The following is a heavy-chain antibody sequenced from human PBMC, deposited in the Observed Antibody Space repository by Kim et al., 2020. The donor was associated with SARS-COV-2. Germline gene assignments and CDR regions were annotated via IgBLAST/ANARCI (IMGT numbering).Heavy chain of an antibody. CDR2: ISYDGSNK. CDR3: AKPGGQPTWEDY. CDR1: GFTFSSYG. J-gene: IGHJ4*02. Sequence: GGSLRLSCAASGFTFSSYGMHWVRQAPGKGLEWVAVISYDGSNKYYADSVKGRFTISRDNSKNTLYLQMNSLRAEDTAVYYCAKPGGQPTWEDYWGQGT. D-gene: IGHD1-26*01. V-gene: IGHV3-30*18.